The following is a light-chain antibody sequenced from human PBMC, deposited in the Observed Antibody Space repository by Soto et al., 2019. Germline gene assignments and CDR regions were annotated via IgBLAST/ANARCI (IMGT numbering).Light chain of an antibody. V-gene: IGKV3-20*01. CDR3: QQYGSSALT. Sequence: EIVLTQSPGTLSLSPGERATLSCRASQSVSSSYLAWYQQKPGQAPRLLIYGASSRATGIPDRFSGSGSGTDFTLTISRLEPEDFAVYYCQQYGSSALTYGGGTKLDIK. J-gene: IGKJ4*01. CDR1: QSVSSSY. CDR2: GAS.